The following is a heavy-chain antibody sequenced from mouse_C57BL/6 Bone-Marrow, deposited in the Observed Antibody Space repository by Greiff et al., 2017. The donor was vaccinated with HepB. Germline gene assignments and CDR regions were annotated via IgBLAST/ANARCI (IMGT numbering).Heavy chain of an antibody. D-gene: IGHD1-1*01. CDR3: AILVSYGYAMDY. CDR2: IYPGGGYT. J-gene: IGHJ4*01. CDR1: GYTFTNYW. Sequence: VQGVESGAELVRPGTSVKMSCKASGYTFTNYWIGWAKQRPGHGLEWIGDIYPGGGYTNYNEKFKGKATLTADKSSSTAYMQFSSLTSEDSAIYYCAILVSYGYAMDYWGQGTSVTVSS. V-gene: IGHV1-63*01.